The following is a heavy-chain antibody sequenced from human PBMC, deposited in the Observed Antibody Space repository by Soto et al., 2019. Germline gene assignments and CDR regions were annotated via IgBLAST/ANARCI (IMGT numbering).Heavy chain of an antibody. J-gene: IGHJ4*02. CDR3: VKGGSHYFGC. Sequence: QVQLVESGGGMVQPGRSLRLSCAASRFTFSNYGMHWVRQTPGKGLEWVAVISNDGSNKYYADSVKGRFTSSTDNSKNRMYLQMNSLRAEETAVYFCVKGGSHYFGCCGEGTLVTVSS. CDR2: ISNDGSNK. V-gene: IGHV3-30*18. D-gene: IGHD1-26*01. CDR1: RFTFSNYG.